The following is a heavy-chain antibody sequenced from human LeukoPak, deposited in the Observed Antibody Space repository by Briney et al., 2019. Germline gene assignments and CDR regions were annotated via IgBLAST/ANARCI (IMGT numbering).Heavy chain of an antibody. CDR3: ARAPSSGWYYDY. CDR2: ISAYNGNT. V-gene: IGHV1-18*01. J-gene: IGHJ4*02. CDR1: GGTFSSYA. Sequence: ASVKVSCKASGGTFSSYAISWVRQAPGQGLEWMGWISAYNGNTNYAQKFQGRVTITRDTSASTAYMELSSLRSEDTAVFYCARAPSSGWYYDYWGQGTLVTVSS. D-gene: IGHD6-19*01.